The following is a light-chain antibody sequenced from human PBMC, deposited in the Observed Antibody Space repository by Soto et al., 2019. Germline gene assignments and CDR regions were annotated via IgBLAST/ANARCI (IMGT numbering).Light chain of an antibody. CDR2: EGT. J-gene: IGLJ1*01. CDR3: CSYASSSSYV. Sequence: QSALTQPASVSGSPGQSITISCSGTTSDVGGYNLVSWYQQHTAKAPKLLIYEGTQRPSGVSSRFSGSKSGNTASLTISGLQAEDGADYYCCSYASSSSYVFGTGTKVTVL. CDR1: TSDVGGYNL. V-gene: IGLV2-23*01.